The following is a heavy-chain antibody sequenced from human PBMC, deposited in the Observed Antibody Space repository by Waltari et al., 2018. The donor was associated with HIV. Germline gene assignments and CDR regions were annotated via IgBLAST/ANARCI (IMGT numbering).Heavy chain of an antibody. CDR1: GFPFNNYA. Sequence: EVQLVESGGGLVQPGGSLRLSCAASGFPFNNYAMQLVRQAPGKGLEWVSAISGSGGSTYYADSVKGRFTISRENSKNTLYLQMNGLRAEDTAVYYCAKDDSTGSSGYYPFHYWGQGTLITVSS. D-gene: IGHD3-22*01. J-gene: IGHJ4*02. V-gene: IGHV3-23*04. CDR2: ISGSGGST. CDR3: AKDDSTGSSGYYPFHY.